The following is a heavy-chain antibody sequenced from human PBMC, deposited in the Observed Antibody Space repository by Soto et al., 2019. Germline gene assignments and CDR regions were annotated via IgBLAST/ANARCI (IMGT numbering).Heavy chain of an antibody. CDR1: GFSLSTSGVG. CDR2: IYWDDDR. CDR3: AHRRLDTRCYYPTAFDY. V-gene: IGHV2-5*02. J-gene: IGHJ4*02. Sequence: QITLKESGPTLVKPTQTLTLTCTFSGFSLSTSGVGVGWIRQPPGKALEWLALIYWDDDRRYSPSLRGRPTITKDTSKNQVVLTMNNMDPVDTATYYCAHRRLDTRCYYPTAFDYWGQGTLVTVSS. D-gene: IGHD3-22*01.